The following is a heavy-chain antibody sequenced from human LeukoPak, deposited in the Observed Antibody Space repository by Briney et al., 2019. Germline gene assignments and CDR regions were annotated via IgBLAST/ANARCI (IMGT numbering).Heavy chain of an antibody. CDR2: TRNKANSYTT. J-gene: IGHJ4*02. CDR3: ARSGFWSRYRPI. D-gene: IGHD3-3*01. CDR1: GFTFSDHY. Sequence: GGSLRLSCAASGFTFSDHYMDWVRQAPGKGLEWVGRTRNKANSYTTEYAASVKGRFTISRDDSKNSLYLQMNSLKTEDTAVYYCARSGFWSRYRPIWGQGTLVTVSS. V-gene: IGHV3-72*01.